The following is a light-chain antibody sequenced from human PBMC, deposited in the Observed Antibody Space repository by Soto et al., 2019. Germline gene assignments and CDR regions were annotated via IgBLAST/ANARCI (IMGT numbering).Light chain of an antibody. CDR3: QQYNNWPPST. J-gene: IGKJ5*01. Sequence: EIVMTQSPATLSLSPGERATLSCRASHSVSSNLAWYQQKPGQAPGLLLYGAATRATGIPARVSGSGCGTEFTLTISSRQSEDFAVYDCQQYNNWPPSTFGQGTRLEIK. V-gene: IGKV3-15*01. CDR1: HSVSSN. CDR2: GAA.